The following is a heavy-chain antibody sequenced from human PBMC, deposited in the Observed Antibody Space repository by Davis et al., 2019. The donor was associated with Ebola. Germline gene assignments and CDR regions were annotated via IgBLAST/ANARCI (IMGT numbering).Heavy chain of an antibody. V-gene: IGHV3-23*01. Sequence: GESLKISCAASGFTFSSYAMSWVRQAPGKGLEWVSAISGSGGSTYYADSVKGRFTISRDNSKNTLYLQMNSLRAEDTAVYYCAKSSVAGRSQFDYWGQGTLVTVSS. D-gene: IGHD6-19*01. CDR1: GFTFSSYA. CDR2: ISGSGGST. J-gene: IGHJ4*02. CDR3: AKSSVAGRSQFDY.